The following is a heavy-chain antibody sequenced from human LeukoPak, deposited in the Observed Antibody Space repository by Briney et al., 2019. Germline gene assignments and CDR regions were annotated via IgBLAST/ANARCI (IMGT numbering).Heavy chain of an antibody. CDR3: ARSVVTLYWYFDL. CDR1: GVSISGYY. J-gene: IGHJ2*01. V-gene: IGHV4-59*01. D-gene: IGHD4-23*01. CDR2: IYYSGST. Sequence: SETLSLTCTVSGVSISGYYYNWIRQPPGKGLEWIGYIYYSGSTNYNPSLKSRVTISLDTSKNQFSLKLSSVTTADTAVYYCARSVVTLYWYFDLWGRGTLVTVSS.